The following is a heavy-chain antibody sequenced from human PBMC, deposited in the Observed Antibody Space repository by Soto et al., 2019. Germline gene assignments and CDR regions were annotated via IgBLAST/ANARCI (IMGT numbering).Heavy chain of an antibody. D-gene: IGHD2-8*02. CDR2: VFWNDEK. CDR1: GFSFTTTGVE. CDR3: TLRTRGARGSYLGPFEN. V-gene: IGHV2-5*01. Sequence: QITLKESGPTLVKPTQTLTLTCAFSGFSFTTTGVEVGWVRQPPGKALEWLAVVFWNDEKRYSSSLRVRLSITKDSSKDQVVLTMTNMAPVDTATYFCTLRTRGARGSYLGPFENWGQGTLVTVSS. J-gene: IGHJ4*02.